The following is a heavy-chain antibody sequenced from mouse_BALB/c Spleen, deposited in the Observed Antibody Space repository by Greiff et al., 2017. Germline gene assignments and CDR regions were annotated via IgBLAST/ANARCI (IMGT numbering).Heavy chain of an antibody. CDR2: ISSGGSYT. V-gene: IGHV5-6*01. CDR3: ARRVDY. CDR1: GFTFSSYG. Sequence: EVHLVESGGDLVKPGGSLKLSCAASGFTFSSYGMSWVRQTPDKRLEWVATISSGGSYTYYPDSVKGRFTISRDNAKNTLYLQMSSLKSEDTAMYYWARRVDYWGQGTTLTVSS. J-gene: IGHJ2*01.